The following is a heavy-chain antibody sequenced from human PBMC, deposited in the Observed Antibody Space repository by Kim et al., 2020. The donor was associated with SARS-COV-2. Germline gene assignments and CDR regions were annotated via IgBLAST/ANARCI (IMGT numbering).Heavy chain of an antibody. Sequence: SVKVSCKASGGTFSSYAISWVRQAPGQGLEWMGGIIPIFGTANYAQKFQGRVTITADESTSTAYMELSSLRSEDTAVYYCARGGRAYYDNYYGMDVWGQGTTVTVAS. CDR3: ARGGRAYYDNYYGMDV. CDR1: GGTFSSYA. D-gene: IGHD3-9*01. CDR2: IIPIFGTA. V-gene: IGHV1-69*13. J-gene: IGHJ6*02.